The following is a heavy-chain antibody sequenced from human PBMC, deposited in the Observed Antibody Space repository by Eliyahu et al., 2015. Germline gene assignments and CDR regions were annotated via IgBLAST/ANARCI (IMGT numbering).Heavy chain of an antibody. V-gene: IGHV4-34*01. CDR1: GGSFXGXY. CDR2: IKXXGRT. D-gene: IGHD3-22*01. J-gene: IGHJ6*03. CDR3: ARGLMPEAHYDSSGYSYYYYYMDV. Sequence: QVQLQQWGAGLLKPSETLSLTCAVXGGSFXGXYWSWXRQPPGTGLEWIGXIKXXGRTNYXPSLKSRVTISVDTSKNQFSLKLSSVTAADTAVYYCARGLMPEAHYDSSGYSYYYYYMDVWGKGTTVTVSS.